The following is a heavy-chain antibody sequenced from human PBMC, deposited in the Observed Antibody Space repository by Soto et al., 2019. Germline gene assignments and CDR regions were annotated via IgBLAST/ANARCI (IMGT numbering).Heavy chain of an antibody. J-gene: IGHJ6*02. CDR2: ISGSGGST. CDR3: ARDPGRYCSSTSCRKNYYYYGMDV. D-gene: IGHD2-2*01. V-gene: IGHV3-23*01. Sequence: GGSLRLSCAASGFTFSSYAMSWVRQAPGKGLERVSAISGSGGSTYYADSVKGRFTISRDNSKNTLYLQMNSLRAEDTAVYYCARDPGRYCSSTSCRKNYYYYGMDVWGQGTTVTVSS. CDR1: GFTFSSYA.